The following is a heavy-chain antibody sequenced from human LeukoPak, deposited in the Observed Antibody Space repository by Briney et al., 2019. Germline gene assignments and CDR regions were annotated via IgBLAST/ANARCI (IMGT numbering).Heavy chain of an antibody. Sequence: ASVKVSCKASGYTFTGYYMHWVRQAPGQGLEWMGWINPNSGGTNYAQRFQGRVTMTRDTSISTAYMELSRLRSDDTAVYYCARWIRCSSTSCSYYFDYWGQGTLVTVSS. CDR1: GYTFTGYY. CDR3: ARWIRCSSTSCSYYFDY. D-gene: IGHD2-2*01. CDR2: INPNSGGT. J-gene: IGHJ4*02. V-gene: IGHV1-2*02.